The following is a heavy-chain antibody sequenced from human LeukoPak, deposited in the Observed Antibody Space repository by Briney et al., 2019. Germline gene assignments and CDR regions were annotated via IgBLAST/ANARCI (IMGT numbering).Heavy chain of an antibody. CDR1: GYTFTSYG. CDR3: AREVLPGYCSSTSCYGGASDI. Sequence: ASVKVSCKASGYTFTSYGISWVRQAPGQGLEWMGWISAYNGNTNYAQKLQGRVTMTTDTSTSTAYMELRSLRSDDTAVYYCAREVLPGYCSSTSCYGGASDIWGQGTMVTVSS. J-gene: IGHJ3*02. CDR2: ISAYNGNT. D-gene: IGHD2-2*03. V-gene: IGHV1-18*01.